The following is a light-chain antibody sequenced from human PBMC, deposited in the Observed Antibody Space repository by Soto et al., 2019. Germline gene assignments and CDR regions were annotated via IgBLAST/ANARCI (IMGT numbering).Light chain of an antibody. J-gene: IGLJ3*02. CDR3: SSYRSTNTVV. V-gene: IGLV2-14*01. CDR1: GSDVGGYNY. Sequence: QSALTQPASVSGSFGQSITISCTGTGSDVGGYNYVSWYQQHPGKAPKVMIYEVSLRPSGVSTRFSGSKSGNTASLSISGLQAEDDGDYYCSSYRSTNTVVFGGGTKLTVL. CDR2: EVS.